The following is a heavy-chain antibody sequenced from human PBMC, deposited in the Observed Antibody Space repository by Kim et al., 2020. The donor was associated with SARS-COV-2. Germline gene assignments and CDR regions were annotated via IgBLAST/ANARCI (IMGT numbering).Heavy chain of an antibody. Sequence: YAQKFQGWVTMTRDTSISTAYMELSRLRSDDTAVYYCARSIRPYYYYMDVWGKGTTVTVSS. J-gene: IGHJ6*03. D-gene: IGHD3-3*02. CDR3: ARSIRPYYYYMDV. V-gene: IGHV1-2*04.